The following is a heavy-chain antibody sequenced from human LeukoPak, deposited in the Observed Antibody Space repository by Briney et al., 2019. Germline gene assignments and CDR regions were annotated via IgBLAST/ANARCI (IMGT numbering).Heavy chain of an antibody. Sequence: SETLSLTCTVSGGSISSYYWSWIRQHPGKGLEWIGYIYYSGSTYYNPSLKSRVTISVDTSKNQFSLKLSSVTAADTAVYYCARERRYGSGSYYTLYYFDYWGQGTLVTVSS. CDR3: ARERRYGSGSYYTLYYFDY. D-gene: IGHD3-10*01. CDR2: IYYSGST. CDR1: GGSISSYY. V-gene: IGHV4-59*06. J-gene: IGHJ4*02.